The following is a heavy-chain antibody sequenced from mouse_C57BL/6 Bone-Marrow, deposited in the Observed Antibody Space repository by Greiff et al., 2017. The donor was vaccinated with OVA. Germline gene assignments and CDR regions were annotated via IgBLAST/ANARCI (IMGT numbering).Heavy chain of an antibody. J-gene: IGHJ2*01. CDR1: GYTFTSYW. CDR3: ARITTVVASFDY. V-gene: IGHV1-52*01. Sequence: QVQLKQPGAELVRPGSSVKLSCKASGYTFTSYWMHWVKQRPLQGLEWIGNIDPSDSETHYNQKFKDKATLTVDKSSSTAYMQLSSLTSEDSAVYYCARITTVVASFDYWGQGTTLTVSS. CDR2: IDPSDSET. D-gene: IGHD1-1*01.